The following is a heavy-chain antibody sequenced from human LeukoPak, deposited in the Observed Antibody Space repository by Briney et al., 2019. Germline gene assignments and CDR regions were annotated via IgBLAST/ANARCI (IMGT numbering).Heavy chain of an antibody. CDR3: AREPRKALPGYSSSWYVYYYYGMDV. Sequence: PSETLSLTCAVSGGSISSSNWWSWVRQPPGKGLEWIGEIYHSGSTNYNSSLKSRVTISVDKSKNQFSLKLSSVTAADTAVYYCAREPRKALPGYSSSWYVYYYYGMDVWGKGTTVTVSS. CDR1: GGSISSSNW. CDR2: IYHSGST. V-gene: IGHV4-4*02. D-gene: IGHD6-13*01. J-gene: IGHJ6*04.